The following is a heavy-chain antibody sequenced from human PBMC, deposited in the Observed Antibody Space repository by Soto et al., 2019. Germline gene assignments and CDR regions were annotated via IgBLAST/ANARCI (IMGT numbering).Heavy chain of an antibody. CDR1: GFTFSNYN. V-gene: IGHV3-21*01. J-gene: IGHJ4*02. CDR2: ISSSSSYI. D-gene: IGHD5-18*01. CDR3: ALSGYSSNRIDY. Sequence: GESLKISCAASGFTFSNYNMNWVRQPPGKGLEWVSSISSSSSYIYYADSVKGRLTISRDNAKNSLYLQMNSLRAEDTAVYYCALSGYSSNRIDYWGQGTLVTVSS.